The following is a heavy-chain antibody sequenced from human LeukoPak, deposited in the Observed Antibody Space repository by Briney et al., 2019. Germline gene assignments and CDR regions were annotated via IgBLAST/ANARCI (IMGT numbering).Heavy chain of an antibody. CDR3: ATERRSWFKNWFDP. V-gene: IGHV1-24*01. CDR2: FDPEDGET. CDR1: GDTLTELS. J-gene: IGHJ5*02. D-gene: IGHD6-13*01. Sequence: ASVKVSCKVSGDTLTELSIHWVRQAPGKGLEWMGGFDPEDGETIYAQKFQGRVTMTEDTSTDTAYMELSSLRSEDTAVYYCATERRSWFKNWFDPWGQGTLVTVSS.